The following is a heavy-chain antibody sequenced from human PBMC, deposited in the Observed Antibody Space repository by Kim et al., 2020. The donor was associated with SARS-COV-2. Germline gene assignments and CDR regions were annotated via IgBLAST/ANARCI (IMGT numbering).Heavy chain of an antibody. CDR2: I. Sequence: IHYPACGKGRFTISRDNAKNSLYLQMNSLRAEDTAVYYCARESDVAGNDYWGQGSLVTVSS. V-gene: IGHV3-48*03. J-gene: IGHJ4*02. CDR3: ARESDVAGNDY. D-gene: IGHD6-19*01.